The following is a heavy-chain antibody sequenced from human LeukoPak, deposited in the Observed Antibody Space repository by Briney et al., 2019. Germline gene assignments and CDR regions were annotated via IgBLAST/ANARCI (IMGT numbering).Heavy chain of an antibody. CDR2: IIPILGIA. Sequence: GASVKVSCKASGGTFSSYAISWVRQAPGQGLEWMGRIIPILGIANYAQKFQGRVTITADKSTSTAYMELSSLRSEDTAVYYCAREVLHDWYFDPWGRGTLVTVSS. J-gene: IGHJ2*01. CDR1: GGTFSSYA. CDR3: AREVLHDWYFDP. V-gene: IGHV1-69*04. D-gene: IGHD2/OR15-2a*01.